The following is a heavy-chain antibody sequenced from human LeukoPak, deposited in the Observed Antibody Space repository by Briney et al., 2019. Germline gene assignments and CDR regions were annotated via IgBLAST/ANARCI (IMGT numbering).Heavy chain of an antibody. V-gene: IGHV3-7*01. CDR1: GFTLSSFW. CDR2: IRQDGGLK. CDR3: AREIVGAIKSYFDY. D-gene: IGHD1-26*01. J-gene: IGHJ4*02. Sequence: GGSLRLSCAVSGFTLSSFWMSWVRRAPGKGLEWVADIRQDGGLKHYVDSVKGRFTISRDNAENSLYLQMNSLRAEDTAVYYCAREIVGAIKSYFDYWGQGTLVTASS.